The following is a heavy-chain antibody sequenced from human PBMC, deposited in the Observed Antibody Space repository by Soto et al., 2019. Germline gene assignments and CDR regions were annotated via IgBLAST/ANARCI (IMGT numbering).Heavy chain of an antibody. CDR1: GGSISSYY. V-gene: IGHV4-59*01. CDR3: ARGSSRKDWFDP. CDR2: IYYSGST. J-gene: IGHJ5*02. Sequence: QVQLQESGPGLVKPSETLSLTCTVSGGSISSYYWSWIRQPPGKGLEWIGYIYYSGSTNYNPSLKSRVTISVDTSKNLFSLKLSSVTAADTAVYYCARGSSRKDWFDPWGQGTLVTVSS. D-gene: IGHD6-13*01.